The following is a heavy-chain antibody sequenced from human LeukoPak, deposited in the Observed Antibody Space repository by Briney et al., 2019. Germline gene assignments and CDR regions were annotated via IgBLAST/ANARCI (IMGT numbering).Heavy chain of an antibody. J-gene: IGHJ5*02. Sequence: SETLSLTCAVYGGSFSGYYWSWIRQPPGKGLEWIGEINHSGSTNYNPSLKSRVTISVDTSKNQFSLKLSSVTAADTAVYYCARQYYDFWSGSPSSWFDPWGQGTLVTVSS. D-gene: IGHD3-3*01. V-gene: IGHV4-34*01. CDR1: GGSFSGYY. CDR3: ARQYYDFWSGSPSSWFDP. CDR2: INHSGST.